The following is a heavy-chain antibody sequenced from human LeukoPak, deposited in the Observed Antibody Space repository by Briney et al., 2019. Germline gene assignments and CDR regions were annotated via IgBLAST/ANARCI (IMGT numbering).Heavy chain of an antibody. V-gene: IGHV5-51*01. CDR3: ARIGYCSGGSCFSAFDI. Sequence: GESLKISCKGSGYSFTSYWIGWVRQMPGKGLEWMGIIYPGDSDTRYSPSFQGQVTISADKSISTAYLQWSSLKASDTAMYYCARIGYCSGGSCFSAFDIWGQGTMVTVSS. D-gene: IGHD2-15*01. J-gene: IGHJ3*02. CDR1: GYSFTSYW. CDR2: IYPGDSDT.